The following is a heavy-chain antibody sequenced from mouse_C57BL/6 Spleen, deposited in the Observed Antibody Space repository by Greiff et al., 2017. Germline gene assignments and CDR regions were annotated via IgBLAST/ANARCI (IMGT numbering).Heavy chain of an antibody. V-gene: IGHV3-6*01. D-gene: IGHD2-2*01. CDR1: GYSITSGYY. Sequence: VQLKESGPGLVKPSQSLSLTCSVTGYSITSGYYWNWIRQFPGNKLEWMGYISYDGSNNYNPSLKNRISITRDTSKNQFFLKLNSVTTENTATYYCARGEIYYGYDEFAYWGQGTLVTVSA. CDR3: ARGEIYYGYDEFAY. CDR2: ISYDGSN. J-gene: IGHJ3*01.